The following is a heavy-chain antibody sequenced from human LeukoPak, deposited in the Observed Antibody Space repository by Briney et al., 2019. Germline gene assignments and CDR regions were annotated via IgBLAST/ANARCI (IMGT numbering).Heavy chain of an antibody. CDR1: GYTFTSYG. CDR2: ISAYNGNT. Sequence: GASVKVSCKASGYTFTSYGISWVRQAPGQGLECMGWISAYNGNTNYAQKLQGRVTMTTDTSTSTAYMELRSLRSDDTAVYYCARDESSYIVVVPAANWFDPWGQGTLVTVSS. V-gene: IGHV1-18*01. J-gene: IGHJ5*02. D-gene: IGHD2-2*01. CDR3: ARDESSYIVVVPAANWFDP.